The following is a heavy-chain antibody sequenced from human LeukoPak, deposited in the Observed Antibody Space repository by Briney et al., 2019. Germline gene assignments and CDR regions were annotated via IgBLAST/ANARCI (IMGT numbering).Heavy chain of an antibody. CDR3: ARVTAGATTLNYYYYFMDV. J-gene: IGHJ6*03. D-gene: IGHD1-26*01. CDR2: ITSTSAYR. CDR1: GFAFNAYT. V-gene: IGHV3-21*01. Sequence: GGSLRLSCVGSGFAFNAYTITWVRQAPGKGLEWVSSITSTSAYRQYADSVRGRFTISRDNAKNSLYLQMNSLGAEDTAVYHCARVTAGATTLNYYYYFMDVWGKGTTVTVSS.